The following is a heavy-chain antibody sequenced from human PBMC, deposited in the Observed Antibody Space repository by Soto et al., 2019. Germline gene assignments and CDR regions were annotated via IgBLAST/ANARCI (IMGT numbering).Heavy chain of an antibody. D-gene: IGHD3-16*01. CDR2: IIPIFGTA. V-gene: IGHV1-69*13. CDR1: GGTFSNYV. CDR3: ARGLTLKPFDY. Sequence: VKVSCKASGGTFSNYVINWVRQAPGQGLEWMGGIIPIFGTANYAQKFQGRVTITADESTSTAYMELSSLRSEDTAVYYCARGLTLKPFDYWGQGTLVTVSS. J-gene: IGHJ4*02.